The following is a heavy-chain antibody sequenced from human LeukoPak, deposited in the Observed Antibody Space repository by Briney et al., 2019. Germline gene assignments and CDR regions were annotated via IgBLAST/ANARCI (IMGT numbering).Heavy chain of an antibody. CDR3: ARDMIVVGLFDY. CDR1: GFTFSSYT. J-gene: IGHJ4*02. CDR2: ISYDGSNK. Sequence: GGSLRLSCAASGFTFSSYTLHWVRQAPGKGLEWLTAISYDGSNKYYADSVKGRFTISRDNAKNSLYLQMNSLRAEDTAVYYCARDMIVVGLFDYWGQGTLVTVSS. D-gene: IGHD3-22*01. V-gene: IGHV3-30-3*01.